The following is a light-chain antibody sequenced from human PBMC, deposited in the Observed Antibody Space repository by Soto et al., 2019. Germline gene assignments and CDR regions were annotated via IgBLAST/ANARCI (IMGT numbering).Light chain of an antibody. V-gene: IGKV3-15*01. CDR3: QQYKSWPPIT. CDR1: QSVSSN. CDR2: GAS. Sequence: EKALTQSPVTLSLSPGERATLSCRASQSVSSNLAWYQQRPGQAPRLLIYGASTRATGVPDRFSGTGSGTEFTLTISSLKSEDYAVYYCQQYKSWPPITFGQGTRLEIK. J-gene: IGKJ5*01.